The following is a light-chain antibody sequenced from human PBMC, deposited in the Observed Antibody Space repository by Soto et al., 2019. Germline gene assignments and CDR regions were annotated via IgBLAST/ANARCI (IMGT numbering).Light chain of an antibody. CDR3: QQRSNWPPRIT. CDR1: QSVSSY. J-gene: IGKJ5*01. Sequence: EIVLTQSPATLSFAPGERATLSCRASQSVSSYLAWYQQKPGQAPRLLIYDASNRATGIPARFSGSGSGTDFTLPISSLEPEDFAVYYCQQRSNWPPRITFGQGTRLAIK. CDR2: DAS. V-gene: IGKV3-11*01.